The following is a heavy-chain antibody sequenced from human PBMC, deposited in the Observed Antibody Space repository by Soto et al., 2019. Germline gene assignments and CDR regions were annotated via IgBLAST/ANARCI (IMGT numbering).Heavy chain of an antibody. CDR1: GFTFSSYG. CDR3: ARGYGWFDP. V-gene: IGHV3-33*01. D-gene: IGHD6-13*01. Sequence: QVQLVESGGGVVQPGRSLRLSCAASGFTFSSYGMHWVRQAPGKGLEWVAVLWYDGSNKYYADSVKGRFTISRDNSKNTLYLQMNSLRAEDTAVYSCARGYGWFDPWGQGTLVTVSS. J-gene: IGHJ5*02. CDR2: LWYDGSNK.